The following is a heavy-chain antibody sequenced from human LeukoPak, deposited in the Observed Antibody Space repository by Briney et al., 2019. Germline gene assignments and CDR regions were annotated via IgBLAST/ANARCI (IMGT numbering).Heavy chain of an antibody. V-gene: IGHV1-18*04. CDR2: INANNGHT. Sequence: ASVKGSSKAHVDTFTKYDICRVRQAPGQGLEWMGWINANNGHTNYAQKFQGRVTMTTDTSTSTAYMELRRVRSDDTAVYYCAQRDDKKFRSLVCYGWRQGTLVTVSS. D-gene: IGHD2-8*01. CDR3: AQRDDKKFRSLVCYG. J-gene: IGHJ4*02. CDR1: VDTFTKYD.